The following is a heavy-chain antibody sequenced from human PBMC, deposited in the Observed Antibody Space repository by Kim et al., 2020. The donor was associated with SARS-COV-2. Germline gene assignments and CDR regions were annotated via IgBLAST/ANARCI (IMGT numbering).Heavy chain of an antibody. Sequence: SLKGRFTHTRADSKNTVYLQMNSLRAEDTAVYYCAKVGGTLIVVREADDYWGQGTLVTVSS. D-gene: IGHD3-10*01. V-gene: IGHV3-30*02. CDR3: AKVGGTLIVVREADDY. J-gene: IGHJ4*02.